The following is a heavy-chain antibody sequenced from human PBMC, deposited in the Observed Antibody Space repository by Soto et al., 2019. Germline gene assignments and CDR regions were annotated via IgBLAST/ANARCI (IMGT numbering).Heavy chain of an antibody. CDR1: GFTFSDSW. CDR3: VRGGSNYAS. CDR2: IKPDESEK. J-gene: IGHJ5*02. V-gene: IGHV3-7*01. D-gene: IGHD4-4*01. Sequence: EVPLVESGGGLVQPGGSLRLSCTASGFTFSDSWMTWVLQAPGKGLEWVARIKPDESEKKYADSVKGRFSISRDNAKNSMYLQMDSLRGEDTAVYYCVRGGSNYASWGQGTLVTVSS.